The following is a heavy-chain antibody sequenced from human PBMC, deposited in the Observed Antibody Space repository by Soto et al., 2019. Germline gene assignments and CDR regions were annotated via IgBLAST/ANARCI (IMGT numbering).Heavy chain of an antibody. Sequence: ASVKVSCKASGYTYTSYYMHSVRQAPGQGLEWMGIINPSGGSTSYTQKFQGRVTMTRDTSTSTVYMELSSLRSEDTAVYYCARANVDIVATIYYYYYGLDVWGQRTTVTVSS. CDR2: INPSGGST. D-gene: IGHD5-12*01. V-gene: IGHV1-46*01. CDR1: GYTYTSYY. CDR3: ARANVDIVATIYYYYYGLDV. J-gene: IGHJ6*02.